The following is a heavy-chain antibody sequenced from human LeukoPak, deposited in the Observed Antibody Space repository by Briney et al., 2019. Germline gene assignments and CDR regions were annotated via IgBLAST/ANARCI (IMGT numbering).Heavy chain of an antibody. CDR3: ARAKYHYDGSGYSLFDY. J-gene: IGHJ4*02. CDR2: TYYRSKWFN. V-gene: IGHV6-1*01. CDR1: GDSVSSSSAA. Sequence: SQTLSLTCAISGDSVSSSSAAWNWIRQSPSRGLEWLGRTYYRSKWFNNYVSSVQSRITINPDTSKNQLSLQMKSVTPEDTAVYYCARAKYHYDGSGYSLFDYWGQRTLVTVSS. D-gene: IGHD3-22*01.